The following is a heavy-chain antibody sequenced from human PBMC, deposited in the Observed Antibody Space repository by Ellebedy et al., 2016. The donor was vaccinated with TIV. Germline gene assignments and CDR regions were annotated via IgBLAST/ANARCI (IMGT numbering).Heavy chain of an antibody. CDR2: ISGSGGST. J-gene: IGHJ4*02. CDR1: GFTFSSYA. D-gene: IGHD5-12*01. V-gene: IGHV3-23*01. Sequence: GGSLRLXCAASGFTFSSYAMSWVRQAPGKGLEWVSAISGSGGSTYYADSVKGRFTISRDNSKNTLYLQMNSLRAEDTAVYYCAPEGGYSGYDPPNFFDYWGQGTLVTVSS. CDR3: APEGGYSGYDPPNFFDY.